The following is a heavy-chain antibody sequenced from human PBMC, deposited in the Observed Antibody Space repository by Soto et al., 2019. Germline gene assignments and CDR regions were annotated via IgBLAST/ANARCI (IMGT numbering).Heavy chain of an antibody. CDR3: ARDGSSSSAENYYSYGMDV. D-gene: IGHD6-6*01. J-gene: IGHJ6*02. V-gene: IGHV3-21*01. CDR2: ISSSSSYI. Sequence: GGSLRLSCAASGFTFSSYSMNWLRQAPGKGLEWVSSISSSSSYIYYADSVKGRFTISRDNAKNSLYLQMNSLRAEDTAVYYCARDGSSSSAENYYSYGMDVWGQGTTVTVS. CDR1: GFTFSSYS.